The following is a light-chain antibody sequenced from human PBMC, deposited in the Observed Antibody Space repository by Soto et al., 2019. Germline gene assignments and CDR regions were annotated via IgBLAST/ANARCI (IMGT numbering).Light chain of an antibody. CDR1: QTISSY. J-gene: IGKJ4*01. Sequence: EIVLTQSPATLSLSPGERATLSCRASQTISSYLAWYQQKPGQAPRLLIYDASNRAAGIPARCSGFGSGTDFTLTISSLEPEDVAIYYCQQRTNWLLTFGGGTNVAIK. CDR2: DAS. V-gene: IGKV3-11*01. CDR3: QQRTNWLLT.